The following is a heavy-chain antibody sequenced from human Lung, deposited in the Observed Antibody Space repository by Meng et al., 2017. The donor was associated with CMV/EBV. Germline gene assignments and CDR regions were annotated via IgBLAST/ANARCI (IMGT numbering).Heavy chain of an antibody. CDR2: IRHDGTNK. CDR3: AKDLLLFGGANAYFDY. J-gene: IGHJ4*02. Sequence: GVSLRLXCAATPFTFDNYGMHRVRQTPGKGLEWVAFIRHDGTNKYYGDSVKGRFTISRDNSKNTVYLQMNSLRPEETAIYYCAKDLLLFGGANAYFDYWGQGTXVTVSS. V-gene: IGHV3-30*02. D-gene: IGHD3-16*01. CDR1: PFTFDNYG.